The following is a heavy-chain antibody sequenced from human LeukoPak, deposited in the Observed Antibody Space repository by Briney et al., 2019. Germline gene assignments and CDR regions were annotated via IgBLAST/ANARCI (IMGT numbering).Heavy chain of an antibody. D-gene: IGHD3-10*01. CDR1: GGIFISYA. V-gene: IGHV1-69*05. J-gene: IGHJ4*02. Sequence: SVKVSCKASGGIFISYAINWVRQAPGQGLEWMGGINPNFGTANYAQKLQGRVTITTDESTSTAYMELSSLSADDTAGYYCAREPVYYGSGSYLRWGQGTLVTVSS. CDR3: AREPVYYGSGSYLR. CDR2: INPNFGTA.